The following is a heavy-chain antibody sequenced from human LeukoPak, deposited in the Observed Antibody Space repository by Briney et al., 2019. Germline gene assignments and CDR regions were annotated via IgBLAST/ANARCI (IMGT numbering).Heavy chain of an antibody. D-gene: IGHD3-10*01. CDR1: GYRFTNYW. Sequence: GESLRISCKGFGYRFTNYWIGWVRQMPGKGLEWMGINYPGDSDTRYSPSFQGQVTISADKSINTAYLQWSSLKASDTAMYYCVLAGSGSYYFDYWGQGILVTVSS. CDR3: VLAGSGSYYFDY. J-gene: IGHJ4*02. V-gene: IGHV5-51*01. CDR2: NYPGDSDT.